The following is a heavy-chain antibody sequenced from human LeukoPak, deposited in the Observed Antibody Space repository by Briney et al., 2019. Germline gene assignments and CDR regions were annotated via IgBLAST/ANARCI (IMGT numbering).Heavy chain of an antibody. D-gene: IGHD2-2*01. CDR3: AKGYCSSTSCHPGNNWFDP. Sequence: SETLSLTCTVSGGSISSRSYYWGWIRQPPGKGLEWIGSIYYSGKTYYNPSLKSRVTISLDTSKNQFSLSLSSVTAADTAVYYCAKGYCSSTSCHPGNNWFDPWGQGTLVTVSS. J-gene: IGHJ5*02. CDR1: GGSISSRSYY. CDR2: IYYSGKT. V-gene: IGHV4-39*07.